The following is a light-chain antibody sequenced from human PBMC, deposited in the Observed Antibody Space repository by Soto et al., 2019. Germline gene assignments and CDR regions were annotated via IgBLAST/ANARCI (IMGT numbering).Light chain of an antibody. J-gene: IGKJ1*01. CDR2: GAS. Sequence: EIVLTQSPATLSLSPGERATLSCRASQSVSSYLAWYQQKPGQAPRLLIYGASIRATGISDRFSGSGSGTDFTLTISRLGPEDFAVYYCQQYGTSLWTFGQGTKVDIK. CDR3: QQYGTSLWT. V-gene: IGKV3-20*01. CDR1: QSVSSY.